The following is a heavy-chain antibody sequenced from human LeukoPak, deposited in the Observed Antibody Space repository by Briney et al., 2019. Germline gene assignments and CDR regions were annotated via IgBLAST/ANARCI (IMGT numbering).Heavy chain of an antibody. Sequence: ASVKVSCKASGYTFTSYYMHWVRQAPGQGLEWMGIINPSGGSTSYAQKFQGRVTMTRDMSTSTVYIELSSLRSEDTAVYYCARGSRITIFGVVITPPDYWGQGTLVTVSS. CDR1: GYTFTSYY. D-gene: IGHD3-3*01. CDR3: ARGSRITIFGVVITPPDY. J-gene: IGHJ4*02. CDR2: INPSGGST. V-gene: IGHV1-46*01.